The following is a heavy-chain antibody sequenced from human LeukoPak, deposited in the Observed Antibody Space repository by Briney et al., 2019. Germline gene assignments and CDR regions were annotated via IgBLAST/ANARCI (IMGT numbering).Heavy chain of an antibody. CDR1: GVSISSYY. D-gene: IGHD3-3*01. CDR3: ARDQPRFLEWLTAFDP. J-gene: IGHJ5*02. CDR2: IYTSGST. Sequence: SETLRLTCTVSGVSISSYYWSWIRQPPGKGLEWVGRIYTSGSTNYNPALKRRGTMSVDTSMNQFSLLQMSVTSADTAAYYCARDQPRFLEWLTAFDPWGQGTLVTVSS. V-gene: IGHV4-4*07.